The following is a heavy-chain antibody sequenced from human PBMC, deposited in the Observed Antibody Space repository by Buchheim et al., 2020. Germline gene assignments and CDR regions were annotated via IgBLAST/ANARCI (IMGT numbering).Heavy chain of an antibody. J-gene: IGHJ5*02. Sequence: QVQLQESGPGLVKPSQTLSLTCTVSGGSISSGDYYWSWICQPPGKGLEWIGYIYYSGSTYYNPSLKSRLTISVDTSKNQLSLKLSSVTAADTAVYYCASNTVRYCSGGSCYQGWFDPWGQGTL. CDR1: GGSISSGDYY. CDR3: ASNTVRYCSGGSCYQGWFDP. CDR2: IYYSGST. V-gene: IGHV4-30-4*01. D-gene: IGHD2-15*01.